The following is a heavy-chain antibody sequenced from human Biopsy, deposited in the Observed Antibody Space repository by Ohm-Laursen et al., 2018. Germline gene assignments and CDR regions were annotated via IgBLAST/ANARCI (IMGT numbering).Heavy chain of an antibody. CDR3: ASQTPRNPDILTGAFHYDMAV. V-gene: IGHV1-69*05. Sequence: SVKVSCKFSGGTFSNYAISWVRQAPGQGLEWMGGILPFFGTVKYAQRFQGRLTISTDRSTDTAYMELSSLTSEDTAVFYRASQTPRNPDILTGAFHYDMAVWGQGTTVTVSS. CDR1: GGTFSNYA. CDR2: ILPFFGTV. D-gene: IGHD3-9*01. J-gene: IGHJ6*02.